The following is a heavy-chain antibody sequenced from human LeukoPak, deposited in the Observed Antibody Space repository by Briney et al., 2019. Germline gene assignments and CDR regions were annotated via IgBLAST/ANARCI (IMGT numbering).Heavy chain of an antibody. D-gene: IGHD1-26*01. CDR1: GGSISSYY. CDR2: IYYSGST. J-gene: IGHJ4*02. Sequence: SETLSLTCTVSGGSISSYYWSWIRQPPGKGLEWIGYIYYSGSTNYNPSLKSRVTISVDTSKNQFSLKLSSVTAADTAVYYCARSEWELLLSDYWGQGTLVTVSS. CDR3: ARSEWELLLSDY. V-gene: IGHV4-59*01.